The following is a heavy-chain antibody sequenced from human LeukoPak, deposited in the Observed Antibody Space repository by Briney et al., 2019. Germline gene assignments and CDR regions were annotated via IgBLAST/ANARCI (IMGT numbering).Heavy chain of an antibody. CDR3: ARVSPYDSSGYFRFDP. Sequence: GASVKVSCKASGYTFTSYYMHWVRQAPGQGLEWMGIINPSGGSTSYAQKFQGRVTMTRDTSTSTVYMELSSLRSEDTAVYYCARVSPYDSSGYFRFDPWGQGTLVTVSS. CDR2: INPSGGST. V-gene: IGHV1-46*01. CDR1: GYTFTSYY. D-gene: IGHD3-22*01. J-gene: IGHJ5*02.